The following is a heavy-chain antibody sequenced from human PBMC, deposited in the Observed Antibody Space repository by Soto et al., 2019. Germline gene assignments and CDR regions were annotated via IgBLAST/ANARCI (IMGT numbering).Heavy chain of an antibody. CDR3: ATAPTQYGSGTFFDH. D-gene: IGHD3-10*01. CDR2: IWYDGTKQ. J-gene: IGHJ4*02. CDR1: GFTFSSFG. Sequence: VGSLRLSCAASGFTFSSFGIHWVRQAPGKGLEWVALIWYDGTKQFYGDSVRGRFTISRDISRNTVSLQMSSLRTEDTGVYYCATAPTQYGSGTFFDHWGQGTLVTVSS. V-gene: IGHV3-33*08.